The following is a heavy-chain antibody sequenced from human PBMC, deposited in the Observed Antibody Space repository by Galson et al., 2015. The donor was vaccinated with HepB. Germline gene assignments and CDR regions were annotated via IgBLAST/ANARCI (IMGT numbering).Heavy chain of an antibody. J-gene: IGHJ6*02. CDR1: GDSVTGYY. CDR2: VDDTGTT. D-gene: IGHD3-10*01. Sequence: TLSLTCTVSGDSVTGYYWGWIRQPPGKGLDWIGSVDDTGTTIYNPSLRTRVTVSVDTSKNQFSLRLMSVTAADTAVYFCVRELGGSSPHFKYGMDVWGQGTTVTVSS. V-gene: IGHV4-59*02. CDR3: VRELGGSSPHFKYGMDV.